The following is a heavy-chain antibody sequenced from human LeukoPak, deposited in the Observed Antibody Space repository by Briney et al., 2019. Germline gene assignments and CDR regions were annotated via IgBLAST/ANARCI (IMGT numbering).Heavy chain of an antibody. V-gene: IGHV3-15*01. CDR1: EFTVGNAW. CDR3: TTLYCSSTSCLFYFDY. Sequence: GGSLRLSCAASEFTVGNAWMSWVRQAPGKGLEWAGQITSKTDDGTIDYAAPVKGRFTISRDDSKSTLFLQMNSLKTEDTAVYYCTTLYCSSTSCLFYFDYWGQGTLVTVSS. D-gene: IGHD2-2*01. CDR2: ITSKTDDGTI. J-gene: IGHJ4*02.